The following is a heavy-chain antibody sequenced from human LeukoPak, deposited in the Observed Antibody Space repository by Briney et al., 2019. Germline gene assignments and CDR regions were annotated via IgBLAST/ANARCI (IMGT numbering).Heavy chain of an antibody. CDR3: ARDENYYDSSGYYSSFDY. CDR2: INPSGGST. CDR1: GYTFTSYY. J-gene: IGHJ4*02. Sequence: GASVKVSCKASGYTFTSYYMHWVRQAPGRGLEWMGIINPSGGSTSYAQKFQGRVTMTRDMSTSTVYMELSSLRSEDTAVYYCARDENYYDSSGYYSSFDYWGQGTLVTVSS. D-gene: IGHD3-22*01. V-gene: IGHV1-46*01.